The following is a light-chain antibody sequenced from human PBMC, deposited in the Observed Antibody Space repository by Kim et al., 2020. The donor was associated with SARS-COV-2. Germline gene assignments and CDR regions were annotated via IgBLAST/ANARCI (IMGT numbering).Light chain of an antibody. CDR3: QQSYSGPLS. V-gene: IGKV1-39*01. Sequence: DIQMTQSPSSLSASVGDSVTITCRASQSISNYLNWYQQRPGEAPKLLIYAASSLQSGVPSRFSGDGSGTDFTLSISSLQPEDSATYYCQQSYSGPLSFGGGTKVDIK. CDR1: QSISNY. CDR2: AAS. J-gene: IGKJ4*01.